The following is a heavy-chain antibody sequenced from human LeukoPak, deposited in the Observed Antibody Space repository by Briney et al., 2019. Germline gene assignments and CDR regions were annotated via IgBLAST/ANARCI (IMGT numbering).Heavy chain of an antibody. V-gene: IGHV3-48*03. D-gene: IGHD4-11*01. CDR2: ISSSGSTI. CDR3: SRYRITTSEIDY. CDR1: GFTFSSYE. Sequence: GGSLRLSCAASGFTFSSYEMNWVRQAPGKGLEWVSYISSSGSTIYYADSVKGRFTISRDNAKNSLYLQMNSLRAEDTAVYYCSRYRITTSEIDYWGQGTLVTVSS. J-gene: IGHJ4*02.